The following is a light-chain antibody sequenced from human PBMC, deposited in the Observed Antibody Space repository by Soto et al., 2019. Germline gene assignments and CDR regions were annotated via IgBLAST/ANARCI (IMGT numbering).Light chain of an antibody. CDR1: QSVLNSANNRNY. CDR2: WAS. Sequence: DIVMTQSTDSLAVSLGERATINCKSSQSVLNSANNRNYLAWFQQKPGQPPKLLFYWASTRASGVPDRFSGSGSWTDFTLTINSLQAEDAAVYYCQHHYNSPWAFGQGTKVEIK. V-gene: IGKV4-1*01. J-gene: IGKJ1*01. CDR3: QHHYNSPWA.